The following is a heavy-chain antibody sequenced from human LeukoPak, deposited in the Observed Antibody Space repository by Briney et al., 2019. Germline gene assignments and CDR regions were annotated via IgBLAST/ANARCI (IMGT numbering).Heavy chain of an antibody. D-gene: IGHD6-19*01. J-gene: IGHJ4*02. CDR2: INHSGST. CDR3: ARLEFGYSSGLQRWDY. V-gene: IGHV4-34*01. Sequence: GSLRLSCAASGFTVSSNYMSWIRQPPGKGLEWIGEINHSGSTNYNPSLKSRVTISVDTSKNQFSLKLSSVTAADTAVYYCARLEFGYSSGLQRWDYWGQGTLVTVSS. CDR1: GFTVSSNY.